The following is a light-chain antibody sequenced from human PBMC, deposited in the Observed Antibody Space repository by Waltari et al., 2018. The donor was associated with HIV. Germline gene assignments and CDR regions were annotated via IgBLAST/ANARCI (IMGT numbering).Light chain of an antibody. CDR1: RSNIGRNI. CDR3: AAGGDSLNGYVV. J-gene: IGLJ2*01. V-gene: IGLV1-44*01. Sequence: QSVLTQPPSVSGTPGQSVTISCSASRSNIGRNIVNWYQQVPGMAPKRLIYGNNHRPSGVPGRFSGYKSSNSASLAISGLRSGDEADYYCAAGGDSLNGYVVFGGGTEVTVL. CDR2: GNN.